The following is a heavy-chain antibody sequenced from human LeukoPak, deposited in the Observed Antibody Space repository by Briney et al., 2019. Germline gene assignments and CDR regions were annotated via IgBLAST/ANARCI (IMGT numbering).Heavy chain of an antibody. V-gene: IGHV4-34*01. CDR2: INHSGST. Sequence: PSETLSLTCAVYGGSFSGYYWSWIRQPPGKGLEWIGEINHSGSTNYNPSLKSRVTISVDTSKNQISLRLTSVTAPDTAMYYCARGVHGSGTFDYWGQGTLVTVSS. J-gene: IGHJ4*02. D-gene: IGHD6-19*01. CDR3: ARGVHGSGTFDY. CDR1: GGSFSGYY.